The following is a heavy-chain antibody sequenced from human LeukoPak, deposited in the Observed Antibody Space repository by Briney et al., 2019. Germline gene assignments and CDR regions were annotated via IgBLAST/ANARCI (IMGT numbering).Heavy chain of an antibody. CDR1: GYTFTKYY. J-gene: IGHJ4*02. CDR2: INPSGGST. D-gene: IGHD3-10*01. V-gene: IGHV1-46*01. Sequence: GASVKASCKASGYTFTKYYMHWVRQAPGQGLEWMGMINPSGGSTDYAQKFQGRVTITRDTSTSTVYMELSSLRSEDTAMYYCARDKQGGLPLVRGGYFHYWGQGTLVTVSS. CDR3: ARDKQGGLPLVRGGYFHY.